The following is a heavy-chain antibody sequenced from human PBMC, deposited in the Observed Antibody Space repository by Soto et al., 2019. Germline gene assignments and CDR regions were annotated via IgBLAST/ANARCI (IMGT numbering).Heavy chain of an antibody. Sequence: PSETLSLTCSVSDGSISSSSYFWGWILQPPGKGLEWIGSIYYSGSTYYNPSLKSRVTVSVDTSKNQFSLKLSSVTAADTAVYYCARHPSDFWFDPWGQGTLVTV. J-gene: IGHJ5*02. CDR3: ARHPSDFWFDP. CDR2: IYYSGST. CDR1: DGSISSSSYF. D-gene: IGHD2-21*02. V-gene: IGHV4-39*01.